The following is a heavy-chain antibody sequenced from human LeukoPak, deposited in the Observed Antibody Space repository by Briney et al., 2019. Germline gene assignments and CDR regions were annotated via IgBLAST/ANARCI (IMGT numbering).Heavy chain of an antibody. V-gene: IGHV4-38-2*02. CDR2: IYHSGST. CDR3: ARVIASYGNTLRFDP. D-gene: IGHD5-18*01. CDR1: GYSISSGCN. Sequence: SETLSLTCTVSGYSISSGCNWGWMRQPPGKGLEWIGSIYHSGSTYYNPSLKSRVTISVDTSKNQFSLKLSSVTAADTAVYYCARVIASYGNTLRFDPWGQGTLVTVSS. J-gene: IGHJ5*02.